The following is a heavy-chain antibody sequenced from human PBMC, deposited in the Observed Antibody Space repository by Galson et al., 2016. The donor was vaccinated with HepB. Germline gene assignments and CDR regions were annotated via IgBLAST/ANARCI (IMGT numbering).Heavy chain of an antibody. CDR2: IWPDGSSK. CDR3: ARDLWPRSYYYGSGSYYPTLDY. Sequence: SLRLSCAASGFTFSNFAMTWVRQAPGEGLEWVAVIWPDGSSKYYADAGKGRFTISKDNSKNMLYLQMNSLRVEDTALYYCARDLWPRSYYYGSGSYYPTLDYWGQGTLVTFSS. D-gene: IGHD3-10*01. J-gene: IGHJ4*02. CDR1: GFTFSNFA. V-gene: IGHV3-33*08.